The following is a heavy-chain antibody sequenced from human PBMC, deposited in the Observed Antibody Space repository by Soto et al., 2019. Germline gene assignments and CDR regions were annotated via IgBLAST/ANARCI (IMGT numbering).Heavy chain of an antibody. J-gene: IGHJ6*02. V-gene: IGHV1-8*01. CDR3: ARGEGSYCSGGSCYYYYGMDV. D-gene: IGHD2-15*01. CDR1: GYTFTSYD. Sequence: QVQLVQSGAEVKKPGASVKVSCKASGYTFTSYDINWVRQATGQGLERMGWMNPNSGNTGYAQKFQGRVTMTRNTSISTAYMELSSLRSEDTAVYYCARGEGSYCSGGSCYYYYGMDVWGQGTTVTVSS. CDR2: MNPNSGNT.